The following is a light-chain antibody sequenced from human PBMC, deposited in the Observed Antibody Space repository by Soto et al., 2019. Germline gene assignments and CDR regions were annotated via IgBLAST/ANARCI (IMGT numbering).Light chain of an antibody. Sequence: DVQMTQSPSAMSASVGDRVTITCRASQDISRLVAWFQQKPGKAPERLIYDTSTLQVGVPSRFSGGGSGTEFTLAISGLQPEDFAVYYCQQYNNWPPTFGQGTKVDIK. V-gene: IGKV1-17*03. CDR3: QQYNNWPPT. CDR2: DTS. CDR1: QDISRL. J-gene: IGKJ1*01.